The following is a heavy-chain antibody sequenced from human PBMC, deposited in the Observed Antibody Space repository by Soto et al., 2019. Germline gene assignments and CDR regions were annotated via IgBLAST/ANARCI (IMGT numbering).Heavy chain of an antibody. Sequence: QVQLVQSGAEVKKPGASVKVSCKASGYTFTSYGISWVRQAPGQGLEWMGWISAYNGNTNYAQKLQGRVTMTTDTATSTAYMELRSLRSDDTAVYYCARALSGYYYYYYDYMDVWGKGTTVTVSS. CDR3: ARALSGYYYYYYDYMDV. CDR2: ISAYNGNT. V-gene: IGHV1-18*01. J-gene: IGHJ6*03. CDR1: GYTFTSYG. D-gene: IGHD3-22*01.